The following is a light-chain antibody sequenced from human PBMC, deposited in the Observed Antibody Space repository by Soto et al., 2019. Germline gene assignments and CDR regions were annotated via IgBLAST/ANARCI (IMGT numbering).Light chain of an antibody. CDR1: SSNVGNSY. Sequence: QSVLTQPPSVSAAPGQKVTISCSGSSSNVGNSYVSWYQQLPGTAPKLLIYDNDKRPSGIPDRFSGSKSDTSATLDITGLQTGDEADYYCGTWDSRLSGGVFGGGTKLTVL. CDR3: GTWDSRLSGGV. J-gene: IGLJ2*01. V-gene: IGLV1-51*01. CDR2: DND.